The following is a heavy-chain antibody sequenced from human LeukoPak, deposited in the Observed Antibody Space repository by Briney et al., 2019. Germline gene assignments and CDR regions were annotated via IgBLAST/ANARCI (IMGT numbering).Heavy chain of an antibody. J-gene: IGHJ4*02. D-gene: IGHD3-16*01. CDR1: GFSLSDYG. CDR3: ARASYYDYVWGSYFPYYFDY. CDR2: INHSGST. V-gene: IGHV4-34*01. Sequence: GSLRLSCSASGFSLSDYGMSWVRQPPGKGLEWIGEINHSGSTNYNPSLKSRVTISVDTSKNQFSLKLSSVTAADTAVYYCARASYYDYVWGSYFPYYFDYWGQGTLVTVSS.